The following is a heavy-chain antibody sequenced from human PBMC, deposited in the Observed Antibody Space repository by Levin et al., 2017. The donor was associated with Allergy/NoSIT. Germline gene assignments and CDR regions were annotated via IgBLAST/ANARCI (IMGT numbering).Heavy chain of an antibody. CDR2: IVGSDGST. Sequence: GGSLRLSCAASEFTFSTYAMSWVRQAPGKGPEWVSAIVGSDGSTYYADSVKGRFTISKDNSRNTLYLQMSSLRAEDTAVYYCAKTTLDSSGGYFDSWGQGTLVTVSS. CDR3: AKTTLDSSGGYFDS. D-gene: IGHD6-19*01. J-gene: IGHJ4*02. CDR1: EFTFSTYA. V-gene: IGHV3-23*01.